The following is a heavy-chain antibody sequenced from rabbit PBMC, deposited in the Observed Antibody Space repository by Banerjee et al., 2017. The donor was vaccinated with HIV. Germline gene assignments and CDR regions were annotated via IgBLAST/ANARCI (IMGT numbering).Heavy chain of an antibody. CDR1: GFSFSSSYY. CDR2: IYAGSSGTT. CDR3: ARAVTYSYYFNL. J-gene: IGHJ4*01. V-gene: IGHV1S45*01. Sequence: QEQLEESGGDLVKPEGSLTLTCTASGFSFSSSYYMCWVRQAPGKGLEWIGCIYAGSSGTTYYASWAKGRFTISKTSSTVDLKMTSLTAADTATYFCARAVTYSYYFNLWGPGTL. D-gene: IGHD4-1*01.